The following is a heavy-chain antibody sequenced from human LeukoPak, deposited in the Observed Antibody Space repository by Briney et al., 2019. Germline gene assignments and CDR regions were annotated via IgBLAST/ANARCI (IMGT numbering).Heavy chain of an antibody. CDR1: GYTFTSYG. CDR2: ISAYNGNT. D-gene: IGHD6-19*01. J-gene: IGHJ4*02. V-gene: IGHV1-18*01. Sequence: GASVKVSCKASGYTFTSYGISWVRQAPGQGPEWMGWISAYNGNTNYAQKLQGRVTMTTDTSTSTAYMEPRSLRSDDTAVYYCARGVEEQWLVEIDYWGQGTLVTVSS. CDR3: ARGVEEQWLVEIDY.